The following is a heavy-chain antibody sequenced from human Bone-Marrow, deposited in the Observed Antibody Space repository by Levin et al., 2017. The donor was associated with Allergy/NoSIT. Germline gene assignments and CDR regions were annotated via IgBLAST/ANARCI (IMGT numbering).Heavy chain of an antibody. Sequence: PSETLSLTCGVSNYSISSGFYWGWIRQPPGKGLEWIGNIDHTGSIYYNPSLKSRVTISVDTSKNQFSLKVTSVTAADTAVYYCARDGHGDYVGDDAFDIWGRGTVVTVSS. CDR2: IDHTGSI. CDR1: NYSISSGFY. D-gene: IGHD4-17*01. V-gene: IGHV4-38-2*02. CDR3: ARDGHGDYVGDDAFDI. J-gene: IGHJ3*02.